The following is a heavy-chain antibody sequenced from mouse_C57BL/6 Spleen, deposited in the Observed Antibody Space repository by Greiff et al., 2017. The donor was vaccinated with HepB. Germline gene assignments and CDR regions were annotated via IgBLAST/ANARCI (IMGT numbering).Heavy chain of an antibody. Sequence: EVQRVESGPGLVKPSQSLSLTCSVTGYSITSGYYWNWIRQFPGNKLEWMGYISYDGSNNYNPSLKNRISITRDTSKNQFFLKLNSVTTEDTATYYCASLYYDQTLPFAYWGQGTLVTVSA. CDR3: ASLYYDQTLPFAY. J-gene: IGHJ3*01. V-gene: IGHV3-6*01. D-gene: IGHD2-4*01. CDR2: ISYDGSN. CDR1: GYSITSGYY.